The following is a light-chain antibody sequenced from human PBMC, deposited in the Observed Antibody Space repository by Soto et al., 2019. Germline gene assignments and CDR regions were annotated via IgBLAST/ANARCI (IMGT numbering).Light chain of an antibody. CDR3: QQYDQWPLT. V-gene: IGKV3D-15*01. J-gene: IGKJ4*01. CDR2: GAS. CDR1: QSVSYN. Sequence: EIVMTQSPGTLSVSPGERATLYCRASQSVSYNLAWYQQRPGQAPRLLIYGASTRATGIPARFSGSGSGTEFTLTISSLQSEDFAFYYCQQYDQWPLTLGGGTEVEIK.